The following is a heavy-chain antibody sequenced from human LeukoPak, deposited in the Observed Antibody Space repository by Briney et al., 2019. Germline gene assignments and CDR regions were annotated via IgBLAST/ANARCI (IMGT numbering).Heavy chain of an antibody. D-gene: IGHD4-17*01. CDR3: ARESRRRPVTTSFDY. CDR2: INHSGST. CDR1: GVSFSGYY. Sequence: SETLSLTCAVYGVSFSGYYWSWIRQPPGKGLEWIGEINHSGSTNYNPSLKSRVTISVDTSKNQFSLKLSSVTAADTAVYYCARESRRRPVTTSFDYWGQGTLVTVSS. J-gene: IGHJ4*02. V-gene: IGHV4-34*01.